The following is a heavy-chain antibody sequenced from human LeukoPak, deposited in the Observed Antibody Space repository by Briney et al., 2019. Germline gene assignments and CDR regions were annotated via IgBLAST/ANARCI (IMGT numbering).Heavy chain of an antibody. CDR2: SSGSGDSI. D-gene: IGHD3-22*01. J-gene: IGHJ4*02. V-gene: IGHV3-23*01. CDR1: GFTFSSYW. CDR3: AKGAYYHDRSGYYLLDY. Sequence: GGSLRLSCAVSGFTFSSYWMHWVRQAPGKGLEWVSASSGSGDSIYYADSVKGRFTISRDNPKNTVSLQMSSLRAGDTAVYYCAKGAYYHDRSGYYLLDYWGQGTLVTVSS.